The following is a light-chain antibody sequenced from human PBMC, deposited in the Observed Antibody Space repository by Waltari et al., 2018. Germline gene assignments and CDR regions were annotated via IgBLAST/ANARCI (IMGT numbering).Light chain of an antibody. Sequence: DIQLTQSPSFLSASVRDRVTITCRASQGISNYLACYQQKPGKAPKIPLYSASTLQSGVPSRFSGSGSGTEFSLTISSLQPEDFATYYCQQLNSYPLTFGGGTKVEIK. CDR2: SAS. V-gene: IGKV1-9*01. CDR3: QQLNSYPLT. J-gene: IGKJ4*01. CDR1: QGISNY.